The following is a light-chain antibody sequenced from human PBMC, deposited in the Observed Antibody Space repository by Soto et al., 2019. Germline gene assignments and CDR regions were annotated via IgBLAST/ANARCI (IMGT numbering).Light chain of an antibody. J-gene: IGKJ2*01. CDR2: DAS. V-gene: IGKV3-15*01. CDR3: QQYNNWPPDFT. CDR1: QSVSSN. Sequence: EIVMTQSPATLSVSPGERATLSCRASQSVSSNLAWYQQKPGQAPRLLIYDASTRATRLPDRFSGSGSGTEFNLTITSLQSEDFAIYYCQQYNNWPPDFTFGQGTKLEIK.